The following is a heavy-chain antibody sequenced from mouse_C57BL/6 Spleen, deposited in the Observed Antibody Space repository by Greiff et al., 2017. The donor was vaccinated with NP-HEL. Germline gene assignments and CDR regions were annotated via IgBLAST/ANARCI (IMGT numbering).Heavy chain of an antibody. CDR2: IDPNSGGT. CDR3: ARGGYDGVFAY. V-gene: IGHV1-72*01. J-gene: IGHJ3*01. Sequence: QVQLQQPGAELVKPGASVKLSCKASGYTFTSYWMHWVKQRPGRGLEWIGRIDPNSGGTKYNEKFKSKATLTVDKPSSTAYMQLSSLTSEVYAGDNGARGGYDGVFAYWGQGTLVTVSA. CDR1: GYTFTSYW. D-gene: IGHD2-3*01.